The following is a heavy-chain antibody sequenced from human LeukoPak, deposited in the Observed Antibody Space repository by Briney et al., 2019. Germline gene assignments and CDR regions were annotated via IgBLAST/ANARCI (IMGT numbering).Heavy chain of an antibody. V-gene: IGHV3-23*01. D-gene: IGHD2-15*01. J-gene: IGHJ3*02. Sequence: PGGSLRLSCAASGFTFSSYAMSWVRQAPGKGLEWVSAISGSGGSTHYADSVKGRFTISRDNSKNTLYLQMNSLRAEDTAVYYCAKIVCSGGSCFDAFDIWGQGTMVTVSS. CDR3: AKIVCSGGSCFDAFDI. CDR2: ISGSGGST. CDR1: GFTFSSYA.